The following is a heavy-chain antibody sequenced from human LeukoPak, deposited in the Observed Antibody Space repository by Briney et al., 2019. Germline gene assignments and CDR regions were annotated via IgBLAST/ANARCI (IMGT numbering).Heavy chain of an antibody. CDR2: ISRNGTRT. CDR1: GFTFSSYG. J-gene: IGHJ4*02. Sequence: GGTLRLSCAASGFTFSSYGMSWVRQAPGKGLQYVSAISRNGTRTFYADSVKDRFTISRDKSTKTLYLQMGSLRVEDMGVYYCVRDSFYTGYDRGFGYWGQGTLVTVS. V-gene: IGHV3-64*02. D-gene: IGHD5-12*01. CDR3: VRDSFYTGYDRGFGY.